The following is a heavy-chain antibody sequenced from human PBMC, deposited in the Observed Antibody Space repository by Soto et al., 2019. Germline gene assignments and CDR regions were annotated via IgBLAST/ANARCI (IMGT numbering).Heavy chain of an antibody. Sequence: QVQLVQSGAEVKKPGSSVKVSCKASGGTFSSYAISWVRQAPGQGLEWMGGIIPTFGTANYAQKFQVRVTXTXAXPXXTAYMELSSLRSDDAAVYYCARHVPAAGYYAGMDVWGQGTTVTVSS. J-gene: IGHJ6*02. CDR1: GGTFSSYA. CDR2: IIPTFGTA. V-gene: IGHV1-69*05. D-gene: IGHD2-2*01. CDR3: ARHVPAAGYYAGMDV.